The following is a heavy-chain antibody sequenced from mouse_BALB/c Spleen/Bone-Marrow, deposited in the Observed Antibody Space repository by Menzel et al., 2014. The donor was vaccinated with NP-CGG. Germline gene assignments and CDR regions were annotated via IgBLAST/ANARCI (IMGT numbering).Heavy chain of an antibody. D-gene: IGHD2-1*01. V-gene: IGHV7-3*02. Sequence: EVMLVESGGGLVQPGGSLSLSCATSGFTFTDYYMSWVRQPPGKALEWLGFIRNKANGYTTEYSASVKGRFTISRDNSQSILYLQMNTLRAEDSATYYCARDNGNYVRIVYWGQGTLVTVSA. CDR1: GFTFTDYY. CDR3: ARDNGNYVRIVY. J-gene: IGHJ3*01. CDR2: IRNKANGYTT.